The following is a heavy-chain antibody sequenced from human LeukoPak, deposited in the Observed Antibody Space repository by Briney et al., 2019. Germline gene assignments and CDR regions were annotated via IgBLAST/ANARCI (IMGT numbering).Heavy chain of an antibody. J-gene: IGHJ3*02. CDR1: GGSISSGDYY. D-gene: IGHD5-12*01. CDR2: IYYSGST. CDR3: ARDLVAGDAFDI. V-gene: IGHV4-30-4*08. Sequence: SQTLSLTCTVSGGSISSGDYYWSWIRQPPGKGLEWIGYIYYSGSTYYNPSPKSRVSISVDTSKNQFSLKLSSVTAADTAVYYCARDLVAGDAFDIWGQGTMVTVSS.